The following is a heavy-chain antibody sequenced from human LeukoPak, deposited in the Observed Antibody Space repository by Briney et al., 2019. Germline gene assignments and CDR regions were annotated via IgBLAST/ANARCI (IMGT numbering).Heavy chain of an antibody. CDR3: AKTYSRESGYDFFFHY. D-gene: IGHD5-12*01. J-gene: IGHJ4*02. CDR1: GFSFSSYG. V-gene: IGHV3-33*06. CDR2: ISYDGKNI. Sequence: GGSLRLSCAACGFSFSSYGLHWVRQAPGKGLEWVSAISYDGKNIHYADSVKGRFTISRDNSRNTVYLQMNSLRVEDTAVYYCAKTYSRESGYDFFFHYWGPGTRVTVSS.